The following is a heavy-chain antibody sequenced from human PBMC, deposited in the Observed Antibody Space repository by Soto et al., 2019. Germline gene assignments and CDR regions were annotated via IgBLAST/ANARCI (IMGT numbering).Heavy chain of an antibody. CDR1: GGTFGNSA. J-gene: IGHJ6*02. CDR2: IIPIFPTP. CDR3: XXXXXXXXXXGNYYYGMDV. V-gene: IGHV1-69*12. Sequence: QVQLVQSGAEVKKPGSSVTVSCKASGGTFGNSAISWVRQAPGQGLEWMGGIIPIFPTPDYAQKFQGRVTITADESTSTAYMELTSLRSEDTAVXXXXXXXXXXXXXGNYYYGMDVWGQGTTVTVSS.